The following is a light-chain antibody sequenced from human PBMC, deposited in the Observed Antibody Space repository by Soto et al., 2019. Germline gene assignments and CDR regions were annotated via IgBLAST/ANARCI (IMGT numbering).Light chain of an antibody. CDR3: QQYNNWPRT. V-gene: IGKV3-15*01. CDR2: GAS. CDR1: QSVSSK. J-gene: IGKJ1*01. Sequence: EIVMTQSPATLSVSPGERATLSCRASQSVSSKLAWYQQKPGQAPRLLIYGASTRATGIPARFSGSGSGIEFTLTISSLQSEDFAVYYCQQYNNWPRTFGQGTKVESK.